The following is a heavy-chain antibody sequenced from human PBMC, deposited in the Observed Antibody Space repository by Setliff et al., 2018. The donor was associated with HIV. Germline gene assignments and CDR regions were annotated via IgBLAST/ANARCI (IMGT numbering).Heavy chain of an antibody. V-gene: IGHV4-31*03. Sequence: SETLSLTCTVSGGSISSDSSSWTWIRQHPGKGLEWIGCIFNSGSTHYKPSLKSRLTISLDTSKSQFSLNLRSVTAAGTAVYYCARDLSTDSSGPYYHMDVWGRGTTVTVS. D-gene: IGHD3-22*01. CDR3: ARDLSTDSSGPYYHMDV. J-gene: IGHJ6*03. CDR1: GGSISSDSSS. CDR2: IFNSGST.